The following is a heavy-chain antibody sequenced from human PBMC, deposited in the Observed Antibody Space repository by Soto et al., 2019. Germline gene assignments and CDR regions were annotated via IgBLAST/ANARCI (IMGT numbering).Heavy chain of an antibody. Sequence: SLRLSCAASGFTFSSYSMNWVRQAPGKGLEWVSSISSSSSYIYYADSVKGRFTISRDNAKNSLYLQMNSLRAEDTAVYYCARDPAMGLFDYWGQGTLVTVSS. D-gene: IGHD5-18*01. CDR1: GFTFSSYS. CDR3: ARDPAMGLFDY. V-gene: IGHV3-21*01. CDR2: ISSSSSYI. J-gene: IGHJ4*02.